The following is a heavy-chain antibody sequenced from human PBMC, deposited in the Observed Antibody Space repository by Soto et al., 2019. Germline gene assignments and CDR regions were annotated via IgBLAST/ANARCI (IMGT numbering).Heavy chain of an antibody. V-gene: IGHV3-30*18. D-gene: IGHD1-26*01. CDR1: GFTFSSYG. Sequence: QVQLVESGGGVVQPGRSLRLSCAASGFTFSSYGMHWVRQAPGKGLEWVAVISYDGSNKYYADSVKGRFTISRDNSKNTLYLLMNSLRAEDTAVYYCAKAVYSGSYFDYWGQGTLVTVSS. J-gene: IGHJ4*02. CDR2: ISYDGSNK. CDR3: AKAVYSGSYFDY.